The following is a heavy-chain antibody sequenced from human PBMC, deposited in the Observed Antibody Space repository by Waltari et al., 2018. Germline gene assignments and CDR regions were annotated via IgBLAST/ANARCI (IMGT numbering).Heavy chain of an antibody. D-gene: IGHD1-26*01. J-gene: IGHJ5*02. CDR1: GFTFSSYA. CDR3: ARARSGSRRTPYNWFDP. V-gene: IGHV3-23*01. CDR2: ISGSGGST. Sequence: EVQLLESGGGLVQPGGSLRLSCAASGFTFSSYAMSWVRQAPGKGLEWVSAISGSGGSTYYAGSVKGRFTISRDNSKNTLYLQMSSLRSEDTAVYYCARARSGSRRTPYNWFDPWGQGTLVTVSS.